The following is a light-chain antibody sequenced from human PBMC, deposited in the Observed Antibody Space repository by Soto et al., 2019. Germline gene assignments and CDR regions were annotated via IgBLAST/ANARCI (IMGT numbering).Light chain of an antibody. CDR1: QSISSW. CDR3: TQNNSIPIT. J-gene: IGKJ5*01. V-gene: IGKV1-5*03. CDR2: KAS. Sequence: PSTPSVSVGERVTITRRASQSISSWLAWYQQKPGKDPKLLIYKASSLESGVQSRFSGSGSGTEFSLTISSLQPDDFATYYCTQNNSIPITFGKGTRLEIK.